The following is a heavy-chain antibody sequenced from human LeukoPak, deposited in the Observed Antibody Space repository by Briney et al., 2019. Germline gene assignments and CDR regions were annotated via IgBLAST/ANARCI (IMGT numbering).Heavy chain of an antibody. CDR2: IKSKTDGGTI. Sequence: GGSLRLSCTASVFSFSHAWMSWVRQAPGKGLEWVGRIKSKTDGGTIDYAAPVKGRFTISRDDSKRMVYLQMNSLKTADTGVYYCTTASYCGGDCGDCWGQGTRVTVSS. D-gene: IGHD2-21*02. CDR3: TTASYCGGDCGDC. CDR1: VFSFSHAW. V-gene: IGHV3-15*01. J-gene: IGHJ4*02.